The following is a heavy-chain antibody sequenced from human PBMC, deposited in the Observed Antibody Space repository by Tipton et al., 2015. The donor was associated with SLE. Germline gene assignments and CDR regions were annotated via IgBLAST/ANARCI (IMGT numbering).Heavy chain of an antibody. CDR2: INHSGST. J-gene: IGHJ3*02. D-gene: IGHD5-24*01. CDR1: GGSFSGYY. V-gene: IGHV4-34*01. Sequence: TLSLTCAVYGGSFSGYYWSWIRQPPGKGLEWIGEINHSGSTNYNPSLKSRVTISVDTSKNQFSLKLSSVTAADTAVYYCARGKDGYKFYAFDICGQGTMVTVSS. CDR3: ARGKDGYKFYAFDI.